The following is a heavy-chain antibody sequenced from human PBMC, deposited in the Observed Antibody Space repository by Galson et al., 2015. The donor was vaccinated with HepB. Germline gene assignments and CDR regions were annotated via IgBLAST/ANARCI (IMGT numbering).Heavy chain of an antibody. CDR3: AKERGREHSYGIDY. V-gene: IGHV3-23*01. J-gene: IGHJ4*02. D-gene: IGHD5-18*01. CDR1: GFTFSNYA. Sequence: SLRLSCAASGFTFSNYAISWVRQAPGKGLEWVSVISGTGSTTYYADSVKGRFTISRDNSKNTLYVQMNSLRAEDTAVYYCAKERGREHSYGIDYWGQGTLVTVSS. CDR2: ISGTGSTT.